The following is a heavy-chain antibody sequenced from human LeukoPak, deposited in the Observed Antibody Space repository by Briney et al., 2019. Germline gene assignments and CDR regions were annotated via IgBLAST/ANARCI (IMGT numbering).Heavy chain of an antibody. CDR1: GDSISSYY. J-gene: IGHJ5*02. D-gene: IGHD6-6*01. Sequence: SETLSLTCTVSGDSISSYYWSWIRQPPGKGLEWIGYIYYSGSTNYNPSLKSRVTISVDTSKNQFSLKLSSVTAADTAVYYCARVDSSSPPLDPWGQGTLVTVSS. CDR2: IYYSGST. CDR3: ARVDSSSPPLDP. V-gene: IGHV4-59*01.